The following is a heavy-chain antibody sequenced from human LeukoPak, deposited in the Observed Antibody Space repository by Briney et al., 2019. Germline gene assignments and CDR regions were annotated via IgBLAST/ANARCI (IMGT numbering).Heavy chain of an antibody. CDR2: ISGSGGST. D-gene: IGHD6-13*01. Sequence: PGGSLRLSCAASGFTFSSYAVSWVRQAPGKGLEWVSAISGSGGSTYYADSVKGRFTISRDNSKNTLYLQMNSLRAEDTAVYYCAKVERYSSSWYFRGFDYWGQGTLVTVSS. CDR1: GFTFSSYA. J-gene: IGHJ4*02. V-gene: IGHV3-23*01. CDR3: AKVERYSSSWYFRGFDY.